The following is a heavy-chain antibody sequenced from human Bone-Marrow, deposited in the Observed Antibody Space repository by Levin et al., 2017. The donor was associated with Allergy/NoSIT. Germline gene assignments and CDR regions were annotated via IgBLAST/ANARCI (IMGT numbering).Heavy chain of an antibody. D-gene: IGHD5-18*01. CDR2: IYYSGDT. V-gene: IGHV4-39*07. Sequence: SETLSLTCTVSGDSINSDNYYWGWIRQPPGKELEWIGTIYYSGDTYYNPSLKSRVTISVDTSKNQFSLKLSSVTAADTAVYYCASCGYTYGPIRDWGQGTLVTVSS. CDR1: GDSINSDNYY. CDR3: ASCGYTYGPIRD. J-gene: IGHJ4*02.